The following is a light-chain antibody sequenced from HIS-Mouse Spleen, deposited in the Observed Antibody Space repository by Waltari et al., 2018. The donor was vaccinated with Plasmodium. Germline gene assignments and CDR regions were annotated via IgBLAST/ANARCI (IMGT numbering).Light chain of an antibody. Sequence: SYELTQPPSVSVSPGQTASITCSGDKLGDKYACWYQQKPGQSPVLVIYQDSKRPSGIPARVSGSNSGNTATLTISGTQAMDEADYYCQAWDSSTDYVFGTGTKVTVL. V-gene: IGLV3-1*01. CDR1: KLGDKY. CDR2: QDS. CDR3: QAWDSSTDYV. J-gene: IGLJ1*01.